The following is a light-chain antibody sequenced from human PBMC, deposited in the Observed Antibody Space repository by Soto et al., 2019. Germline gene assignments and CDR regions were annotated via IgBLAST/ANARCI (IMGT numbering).Light chain of an antibody. V-gene: IGKV3-15*01. CDR3: QQYNSWQPIT. Sequence: EILLTQSPCTLALSRGERATLSCRASQSISRKLAWYQHSPGQAPRLIIYAASTRATGIPARFSGSGSGTDFTLTISSLQYEDFAVHYCQQYNSWQPITFGQGTRLEIK. CDR1: QSISRK. J-gene: IGKJ5*01. CDR2: AAS.